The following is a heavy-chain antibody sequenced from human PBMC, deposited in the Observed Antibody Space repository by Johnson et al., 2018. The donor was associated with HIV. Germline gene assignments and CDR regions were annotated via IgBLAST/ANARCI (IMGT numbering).Heavy chain of an antibody. D-gene: IGHD3-22*01. Sequence: QVLLVESGGGLVQPGGSLRLSCAASGFTFSSYAMHWVRQAPGKGLEWVAVIWYDGSIKYYADSVKGRFTISRDNAKNSLYLQMNSLRAEDTAVYYCARVVVITYHDAFDIWGQGTMVTVSS. CDR2: IWYDGSIK. V-gene: IGHV3-30*04. CDR1: GFTFSSYA. CDR3: ARVVVITYHDAFDI. J-gene: IGHJ3*02.